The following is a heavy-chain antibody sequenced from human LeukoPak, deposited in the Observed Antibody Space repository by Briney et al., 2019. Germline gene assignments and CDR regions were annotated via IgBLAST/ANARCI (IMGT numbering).Heavy chain of an antibody. V-gene: IGHV1-69*05. CDR1: GYTFTSYG. J-gene: IGHJ5*02. CDR3: ARGAPEGSGRLNWFDP. D-gene: IGHD6-19*01. Sequence: GASVKVSCKASGYTFTSYGISWVRQAPGQGLEWMGGIIPIFGTANYAQKFQGRVTITTDESTSTAYMELSSLRSEDTAVYYCARGAPEGSGRLNWFDPWGQGTLVTVSS. CDR2: IIPIFGTA.